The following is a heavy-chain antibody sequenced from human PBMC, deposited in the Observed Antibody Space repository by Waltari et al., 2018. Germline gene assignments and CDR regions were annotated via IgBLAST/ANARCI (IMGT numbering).Heavy chain of an antibody. V-gene: IGHV4-30-2*01. D-gene: IGHD2-2*01. CDR3: ARGTYCSSTSCHGGGGSCQCDAFDI. CDR1: GGSISSGGYS. CDR2: IYHSGST. Sequence: QLQLQESGSGLVKPSQTLSLTCAVSGGSISSGGYSWSWIRQPPGKGLEWIGYIYHSGSTYYNPSLKSRVTISVDRSKNQFSLKLSSVTAADTAVYYCARGTYCSSTSCHGGGGSCQCDAFDIWGQGTMVTVSS. J-gene: IGHJ3*02.